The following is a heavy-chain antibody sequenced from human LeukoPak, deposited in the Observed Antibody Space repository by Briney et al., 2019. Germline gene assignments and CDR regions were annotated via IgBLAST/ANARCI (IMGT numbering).Heavy chain of an antibody. D-gene: IGHD3-22*01. Sequence: GGSLRLSCAASGFTFSSYAMHWVRQAPGKGLEWVAVISFDGNDKYYADSVKGRFTISRDNSKNTLYLQMNSLRAEDTALYYCARGLTDYFDTSAYFDFWGQGTLVTVSS. CDR2: ISFDGNDK. CDR3: ARGLTDYFDTSAYFDF. V-gene: IGHV3-30*04. J-gene: IGHJ4*02. CDR1: GFTFSSYA.